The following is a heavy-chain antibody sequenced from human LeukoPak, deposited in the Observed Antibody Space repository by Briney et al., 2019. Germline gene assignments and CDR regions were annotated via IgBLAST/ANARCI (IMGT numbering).Heavy chain of an antibody. V-gene: IGHV4-39*01. CDR2: VYYTGST. J-gene: IGHJ5*02. D-gene: IGHD6-6*01. CDR1: VDSISSSSYC. CDR3: ATSSPTSFDT. Sequence: SETLSLTGTVSVDSISSSSYCWGWIRQPPGKVVEWIGSVYYTGSTYYNPSLKSRVPISVDTSKTQFSLKLSSVTAADPAVYYCATSSPTSFDTWGPGTLVTVSS.